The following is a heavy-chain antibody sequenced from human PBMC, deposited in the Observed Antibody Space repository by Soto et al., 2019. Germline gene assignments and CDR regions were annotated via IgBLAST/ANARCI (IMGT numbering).Heavy chain of an antibody. V-gene: IGHV1-58*01. Sequence: ASVKVSCKASGFTFTSSAVQWVRQARGQRLEWIGWIVVGSGNTNYAQKFQERVTITRDMSTSTAYMELSSLRSEDTAVYYCAADGRNSGSYRVGFDYWGQGTLVTVSS. CDR3: AADGRNSGSYRVGFDY. CDR1: GFTFTSSA. CDR2: IVVGSGNT. J-gene: IGHJ4*02. D-gene: IGHD1-26*01.